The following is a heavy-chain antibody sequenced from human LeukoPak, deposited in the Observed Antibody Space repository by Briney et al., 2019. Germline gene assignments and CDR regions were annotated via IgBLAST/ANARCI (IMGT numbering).Heavy chain of an antibody. CDR2: ISSSSSYI. CDR1: GFTVSSTY. CDR3: AREVTVYGSGSYWFDP. V-gene: IGHV3-21*01. D-gene: IGHD3-10*01. Sequence: NPGGSLRLSCAASGFTVSSTYMNWVRQAPGKGLEWVSSISSSSSYIYYADSVKGRFTISRDNAKNSLYLQMNSLRAEDTAVYYCAREVTVYGSGSYWFDPWGQGTLVTVSS. J-gene: IGHJ5*02.